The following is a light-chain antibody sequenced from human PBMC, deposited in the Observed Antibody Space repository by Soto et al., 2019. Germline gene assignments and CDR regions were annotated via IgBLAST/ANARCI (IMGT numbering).Light chain of an antibody. V-gene: IGKV3-15*01. CDR3: QQYNNWPWT. Sequence: EIVMTQAPATLSVSPGERATLSCSASQSVSSDLAWYQQKPGQAPRLLIYGASTRATGIPARFSVSGSMTEFTLTISSLPSEDFAVYYCQQYNNWPWTFGQGTKVEIK. J-gene: IGKJ1*01. CDR2: GAS. CDR1: QSVSSD.